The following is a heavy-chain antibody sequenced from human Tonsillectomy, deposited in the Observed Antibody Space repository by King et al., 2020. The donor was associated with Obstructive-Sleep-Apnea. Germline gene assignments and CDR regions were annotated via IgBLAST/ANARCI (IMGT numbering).Heavy chain of an antibody. V-gene: IGHV3-9*01. CDR1: GFTFDDYA. D-gene: IGHD3-22*01. CDR3: AKDVAYYDSSGFTGMDV. J-gene: IGHJ6*02. Sequence: VQLVESGGGLVQPGRSLRLSREASGFTFDDYAMHWVRQAPGKGLEWVSGINWNSVRTGYADSVRGRFTISRDNAKNLLYLQMNSLRAGDTALYYCAKDVAYYDSSGFTGMDVWGQGTTVTVSS. CDR2: INWNSVRT.